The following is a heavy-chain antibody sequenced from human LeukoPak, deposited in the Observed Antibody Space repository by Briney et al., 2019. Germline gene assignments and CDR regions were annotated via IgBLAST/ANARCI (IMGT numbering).Heavy chain of an antibody. CDR1: GGSISSGGYS. J-gene: IGHJ3*02. D-gene: IGHD6-19*01. CDR3: ARDPRSPVAGAFDI. Sequence: SQTLSLTCAVSGGSISSGGYSWSWIRQHPGKGLEWIGYIYYSGSTYYNPSLKSRVTISVDTSKNQFSLKLSSVTAADTAVYYCARDPRSPVAGAFDIWGQGTMVTVSS. CDR2: IYYSGST. V-gene: IGHV4-31*11.